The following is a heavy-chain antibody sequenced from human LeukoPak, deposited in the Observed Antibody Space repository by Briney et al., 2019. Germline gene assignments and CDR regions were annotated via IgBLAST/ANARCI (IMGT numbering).Heavy chain of an antibody. CDR1: GYTFTSYD. V-gene: IGHV1-8*01. CDR3: ARSFIVATEFFYY. CDR2: MNPNSGNT. J-gene: IGHJ4*02. Sequence: ASVKVSCKASGYTFTSYDINWVRQATGQGLEWMGWMNPNSGNTGYAQKFQGRVTMTRNTSISTAYMELSSLRSEDTAVYYCARSFIVATEFFYYWGQGTLDTVSS. D-gene: IGHD5-12*01.